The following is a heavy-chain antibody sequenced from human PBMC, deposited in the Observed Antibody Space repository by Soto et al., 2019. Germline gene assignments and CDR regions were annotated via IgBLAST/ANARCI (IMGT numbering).Heavy chain of an antibody. D-gene: IGHD1-26*01. CDR1: GGSISSYY. Sequence: SETLSLTCTVSGGSISSYYWSWIRQPPGKGLEWIGYIYYSGSTNFNPSLKSRVTISVDTSKNQFSLKLSSVTAADTAVYYCARGHPRYSGNYLDYWGQGTLVTVSS. CDR2: IYYSGST. CDR3: ARGHPRYSGNYLDY. V-gene: IGHV4-59*01. J-gene: IGHJ4*02.